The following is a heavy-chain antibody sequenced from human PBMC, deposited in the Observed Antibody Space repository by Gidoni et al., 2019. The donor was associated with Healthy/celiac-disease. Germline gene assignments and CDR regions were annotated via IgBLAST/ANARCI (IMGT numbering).Heavy chain of an antibody. J-gene: IGHJ4*02. V-gene: IGHV3-7*03. D-gene: IGHD6-13*01. Sequence: EVQLVESGGGLVQPGGSLRLSCAASGFTFSSYWMSWVRQAPGKGLEWVANIKQDGSEKYYVDSVKGRFTISRDNAKNSLYLQMNSLRAEDTAVYYCAREKQQLVRGEHYFDYWGQGTLVTVSS. CDR1: GFTFSSYW. CDR3: AREKQQLVRGEHYFDY. CDR2: IKQDGSEK.